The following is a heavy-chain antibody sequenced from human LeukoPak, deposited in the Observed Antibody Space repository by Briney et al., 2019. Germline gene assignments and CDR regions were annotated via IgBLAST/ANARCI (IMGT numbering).Heavy chain of an antibody. Sequence: PGGSLRLSCAASGFTFSSYWMHWVRQAPGKGLVWVSRINSDVSSTSYADSVKGRFTISRDNAKNTLYLQMNSLRAEDTAVYYCARAHDYYDILTGYSYAFDIWGQGTMVTVSS. CDR1: GFTFSSYW. CDR3: ARAHDYYDILTGYSYAFDI. J-gene: IGHJ3*02. CDR2: INSDVSST. D-gene: IGHD3-9*01. V-gene: IGHV3-74*01.